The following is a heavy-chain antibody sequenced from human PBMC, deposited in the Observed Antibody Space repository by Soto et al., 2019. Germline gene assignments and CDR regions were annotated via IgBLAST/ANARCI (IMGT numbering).Heavy chain of an antibody. Sequence: QVQLVESGGGVVQPGRSLRLSCAASGFTFSGLGMHWVSQAPGKGLEWVAVIRYDGSKIYYADAVKGRFTISRDNSKDTLYLQRNRRRADDTAVYYCARDGVGHTEFFWYFDYCGQGTLVTVSS. CDR3: ARDGVGHTEFFWYFDY. CDR1: GFTFSGLG. CDR2: IRYDGSKI. V-gene: IGHV3-33*01. J-gene: IGHJ4*02. D-gene: IGHD1-26*01.